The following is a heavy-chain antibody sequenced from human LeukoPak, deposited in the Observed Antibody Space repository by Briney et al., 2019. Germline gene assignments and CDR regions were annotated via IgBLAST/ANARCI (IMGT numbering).Heavy chain of an antibody. J-gene: IGHJ4*02. Sequence: SEILSLTCAVYGGSFSGYYWSWIRQPPGKGPEWIGEIHQSGGTSYNPSLKTRVSISLDTSKNQFSLKLSSVTAADTAVYYCARALGDYGGNSPDYWGQGTLVTVSS. CDR1: GGSFSGYY. CDR3: ARALGDYGGNSPDY. CDR2: IHQSGGT. V-gene: IGHV4-34*01. D-gene: IGHD4-23*01.